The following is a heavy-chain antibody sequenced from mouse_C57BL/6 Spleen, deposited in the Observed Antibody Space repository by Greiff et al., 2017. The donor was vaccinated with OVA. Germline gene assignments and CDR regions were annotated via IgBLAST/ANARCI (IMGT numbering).Heavy chain of an antibody. J-gene: IGHJ2*01. CDR3: ARDYGSPLDY. D-gene: IGHD1-1*01. CDR2: IYPGDGDT. V-gene: IGHV1-82*01. CDR1: GYAFSSSW. Sequence: VQLVESGPELVKPGASVKISCKASGYAFSSSWMNWVKQRPGKGLEWIGRIYPGDGDTNYNGKFKGKATLTADKSSSTAYMQLSSLTSEDSAVYFCARDYGSPLDYWGQGTTLTVSS.